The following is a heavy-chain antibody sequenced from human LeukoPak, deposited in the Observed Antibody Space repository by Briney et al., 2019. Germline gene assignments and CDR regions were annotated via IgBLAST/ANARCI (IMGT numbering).Heavy chain of an antibody. CDR2: ISYDGSNK. D-gene: IGHD2-15*01. Sequence: GRSLRLSCAASGFTFSSYGMHWVRQAPGKGLEWVAVISYDGSNKYYADSVKGRFTISRDNSRNTLYLQMNSLRAEDTAVYYCAKEIRGYYFDYWGQGTLVTVSS. V-gene: IGHV3-30*18. CDR1: GFTFSSYG. CDR3: AKEIRGYYFDY. J-gene: IGHJ4*02.